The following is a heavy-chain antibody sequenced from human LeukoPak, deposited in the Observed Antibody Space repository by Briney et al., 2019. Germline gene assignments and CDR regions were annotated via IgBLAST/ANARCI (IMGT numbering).Heavy chain of an antibody. CDR2: INPSGGST. CDR3: ARGPNVNWFDP. CDR1: GYTFTSYY. J-gene: IGHJ5*02. Sequence: ASVKVSCKASGYTFTSYYMHWVRQAPGQGLEWMGIINPSGGSTSYAQKFQGRVAMTRDTSTSAVYMELSSLRSEDTAVYYCARGPNVNWFDPWGQGTLVTVSS. V-gene: IGHV1-46*01. D-gene: IGHD4/OR15-4a*01.